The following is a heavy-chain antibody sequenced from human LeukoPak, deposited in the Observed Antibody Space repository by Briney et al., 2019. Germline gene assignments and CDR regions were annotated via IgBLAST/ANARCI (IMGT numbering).Heavy chain of an antibody. CDR1: HFTFSHFG. CDR2: IWNDGSNR. D-gene: IGHD4-11*01. CDR3: AKDAQRGFDYSNSLEK. Sequence: GGSLTLSCVASHFTFSHFGMHWVRQAPGKGLEWVSVIWNDGSNRYYADSVKGRFTISRDNSQNTVYLHMNSLRAEDTAVYYCAKDAQRGFDYSNSLEKWGQGTLVIVCS. V-gene: IGHV3-33*06. J-gene: IGHJ4*02.